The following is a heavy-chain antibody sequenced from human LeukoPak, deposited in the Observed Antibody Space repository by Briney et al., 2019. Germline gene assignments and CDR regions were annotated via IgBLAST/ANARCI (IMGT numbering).Heavy chain of an antibody. J-gene: IGHJ4*02. D-gene: IGHD7-27*01. Sequence: GGSLRLSWAASGVTLSSYAMSWARQAPGKGLEWVSTITTSDGSTYYADSVKGRFTVSRDNSKNTLFLQMNSLRAEDTAVYYCAKDGGLWVSAHWGDSWGRGTLVTVSS. CDR3: AKDGGLWVSAHWGDS. V-gene: IGHV3-23*01. CDR1: GVTLSSYA. CDR2: ITTSDGST.